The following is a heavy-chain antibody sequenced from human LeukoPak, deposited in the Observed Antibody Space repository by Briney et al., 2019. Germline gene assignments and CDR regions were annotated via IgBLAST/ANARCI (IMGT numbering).Heavy chain of an antibody. V-gene: IGHV4-34*01. Sequence: PSETLSLTCVVYGGSFSGYYWSWIRQPPGKGLEWIGEINHSGSTNYNPSLKSRVTLSVDTSKNQFSLKLSSVTAADTAVYYCARESNYRGFDPWGQGTLVTVSS. CDR3: ARESNYRGFDP. J-gene: IGHJ5*02. CDR2: INHSGST. CDR1: GGSFSGYY. D-gene: IGHD4-11*01.